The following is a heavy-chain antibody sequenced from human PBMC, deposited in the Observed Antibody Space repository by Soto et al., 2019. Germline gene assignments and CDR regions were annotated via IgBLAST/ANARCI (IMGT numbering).Heavy chain of an antibody. J-gene: IGHJ5*02. CDR2: VYYSGTT. D-gene: IGHD2-21*01. CDR3: ARDVIAPPNHFDP. Sequence: ASETLSLTCTVSGGSIDSGDYYWSWIRQPPGKGLEWIGYVYYSGTTNYNPFLKSRVTLSLDKSKNQFSLKMDSVTAADTAAYYCARDVIAPPNHFDPWGQGTLVTVSS. CDR1: GGSIDSGDYY. V-gene: IGHV4-61*08.